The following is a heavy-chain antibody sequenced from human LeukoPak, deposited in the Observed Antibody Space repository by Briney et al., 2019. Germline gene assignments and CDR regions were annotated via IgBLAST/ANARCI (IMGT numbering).Heavy chain of an antibody. V-gene: IGHV1-2*02. Sequence: ASVKVSCKASGYTFTGYYMHWVRQAPGQGLEWMGWINPNSGGTNYAQKFQGRVTMTRDTSISTAYMGLSRLRSDDTAVYYCARVSSGPADWGSYFDYWGQGTLVTVSS. CDR2: INPNSGGT. D-gene: IGHD7-27*01. J-gene: IGHJ4*02. CDR3: ARVSSGPADWGSYFDY. CDR1: GYTFTGYY.